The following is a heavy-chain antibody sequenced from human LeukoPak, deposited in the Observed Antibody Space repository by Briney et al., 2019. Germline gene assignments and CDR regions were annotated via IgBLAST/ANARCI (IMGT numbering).Heavy chain of an antibody. CDR2: IRSKAYGGTT. Sequence: GGSLRLSCTASGFTFGDYAMSWFRQAPGKGLEWVGFIRSKAYGGTTEYAASVKGRFTISRDDSKSIAYLQMNSLKTEDTAVYYCTGDTIFWPWYFDYWGQGTLVTVSS. J-gene: IGHJ4*02. CDR3: TGDTIFWPWYFDY. CDR1: GFTFGDYA. V-gene: IGHV3-49*03. D-gene: IGHD3-9*01.